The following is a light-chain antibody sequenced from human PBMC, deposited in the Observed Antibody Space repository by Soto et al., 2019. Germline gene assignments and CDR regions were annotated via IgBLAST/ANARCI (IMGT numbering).Light chain of an antibody. CDR1: QSVGGS. CDR3: LKYNNWVPT. V-gene: IGKV3-15*01. J-gene: IGKJ1*01. Sequence: VLTQSPGTLSLSPGDSATLSCRASQSVGGSLAWYQQRTGQAPRLLIYGESTRATGVPDRLSGSGSGTELNLTISRLQSEDFAVYYCLKYNNWVPTCGQGTKVDIK. CDR2: GES.